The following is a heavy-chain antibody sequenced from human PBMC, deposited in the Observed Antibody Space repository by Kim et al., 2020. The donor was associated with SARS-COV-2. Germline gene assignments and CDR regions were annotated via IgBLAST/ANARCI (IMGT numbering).Heavy chain of an antibody. J-gene: IGHJ6*03. CDR1: GYTFTSYA. CDR3: ARDRWYDSCRYGYYYIDV. CDR2: INAYNGNT. V-gene: IGHV1-3*01. D-gene: IGHD2-15*01. Sequence: ASVKVSCKASGYTFTSYAIRWVRQAPGQRLEWMGWINAYNGNTKYSQKFQGRVTITRDTSTSTAYMELSSLRSEDTAVYYCARDRWYDSCRYGYYYIDVW.